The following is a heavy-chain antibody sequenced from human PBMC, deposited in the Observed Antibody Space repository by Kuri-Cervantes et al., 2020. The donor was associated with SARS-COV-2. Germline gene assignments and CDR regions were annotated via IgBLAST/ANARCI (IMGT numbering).Heavy chain of an antibody. D-gene: IGHD6-6*01. CDR1: GFSFSKYW. CDR3: ARLSRIAARLAVGLDY. CDR2: INSDGRTT. Sequence: GGSLRLSCVASGFSFSKYWMFWVRQAPGRGLVWVSRINSDGRTTSYVDSVEGRFTISRDNAKNTLYLQMNSLRAEDTAVYYCARLSRIAARLAVGLDYWGQGTLVTVSS. J-gene: IGHJ4*02. V-gene: IGHV3-74*01.